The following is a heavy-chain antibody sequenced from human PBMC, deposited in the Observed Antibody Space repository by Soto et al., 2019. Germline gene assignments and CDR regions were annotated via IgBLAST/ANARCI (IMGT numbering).Heavy chain of an antibody. CDR1: GFTFSSYG. D-gene: IGHD3-22*01. V-gene: IGHV3-33*01. J-gene: IGHJ6*02. CDR3: ARENYDSSGSNPYGMDV. CDR2: IWYDGSNK. Sequence: SLRLSCAASGFTFSSYGMHWVRQAPGKGLEWVAVIWYDGSNKYYADSVKGRFTISRDNSKNTLYLQMNSLRAEDTAVYYCARENYDSSGSNPYGMDVWGQGTTVTVSS.